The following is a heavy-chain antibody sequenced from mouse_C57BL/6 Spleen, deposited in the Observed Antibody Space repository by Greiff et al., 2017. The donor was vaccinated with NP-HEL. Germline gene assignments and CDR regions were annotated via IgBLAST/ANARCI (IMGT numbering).Heavy chain of an antibody. Sequence: DVKLVESGGGLVQPGGSLSLSCSASGFTFTDYYMSWVRQPPGKALEWLGFIRNKANGYTTEYSASVKGRFTISRDNSQSILYLQMNALRAEDSATYYCARYPYGSSSYFDYWGQGTTLTVSS. V-gene: IGHV7-3*01. J-gene: IGHJ2*01. D-gene: IGHD1-1*01. CDR2: IRNKANGYTT. CDR1: GFTFTDYY. CDR3: ARYPYGSSSYFDY.